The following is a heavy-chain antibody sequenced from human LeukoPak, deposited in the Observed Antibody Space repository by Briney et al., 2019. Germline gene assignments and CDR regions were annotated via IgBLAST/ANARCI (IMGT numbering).Heavy chain of an antibody. CDR2: INHSGST. Sequence: SETLSLTCAVYGGSFSGYYWSWIRQPPGKGLEWIGEINHSGSTNYNPSLKSRVTISVDTSKNQFSLKLSSVTAADTAVYYCARHSATTVTTFRFYYYYMDVWGKGTTVTISS. J-gene: IGHJ6*03. CDR1: GGSFSGYY. D-gene: IGHD4-17*01. V-gene: IGHV4-34*01. CDR3: ARHSATTVTTFRFYYYYMDV.